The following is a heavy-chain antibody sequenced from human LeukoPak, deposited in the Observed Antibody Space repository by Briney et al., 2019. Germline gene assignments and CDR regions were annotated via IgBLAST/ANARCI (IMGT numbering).Heavy chain of an antibody. D-gene: IGHD3-16*02. Sequence: SETLSLTCTVSGGSISSSSYYWGWIRQPPGKGLEWIGSIYYSGSTYYNPSLKSRVTISVDTSKNQFSLKLSSVTAADTAVYYCARHQPPYTFGGVIVPLFDYWGQGTLVTVSS. CDR3: ARHQPPYTFGGVIVPLFDY. J-gene: IGHJ4*02. CDR2: IYYSGST. CDR1: GGSISSSSYY. V-gene: IGHV4-39*01.